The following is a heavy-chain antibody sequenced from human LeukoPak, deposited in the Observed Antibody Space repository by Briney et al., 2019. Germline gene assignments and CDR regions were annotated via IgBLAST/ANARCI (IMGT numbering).Heavy chain of an antibody. CDR2: INWSGGST. J-gene: IGHJ4*02. CDR3: ARAPITSPFYFDY. V-gene: IGHV3-20*04. CDR1: GYAFDEHG. Sequence: GGSLRLSCTASGYAFDEHGMSWVRQVPGKGLEWVSGINWSGGSTGYADPLRGRFTISRDNAKNSLYLQMDSLRAEDTALYYCARAPITSPFYFDYWGQGTLVTVSS. D-gene: IGHD2-2*01.